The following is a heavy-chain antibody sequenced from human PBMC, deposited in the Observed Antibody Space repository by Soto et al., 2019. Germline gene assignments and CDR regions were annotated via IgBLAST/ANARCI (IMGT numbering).Heavy chain of an antibody. J-gene: IGHJ5*02. Sequence: SETLSLTCTVSCGSISSYYWSWIRQPPGKGLEWIGYIYYSGSTNYNPSLKSRVTISVDTSKNQFSLKLSSVTAADTAVYYCAKGSRRNYYDSSFWFDPWGQGTLVTVSS. CDR2: IYYSGST. CDR3: AKGSRRNYYDSSFWFDP. D-gene: IGHD3-22*01. V-gene: IGHV4-59*01. CDR1: CGSISSYY.